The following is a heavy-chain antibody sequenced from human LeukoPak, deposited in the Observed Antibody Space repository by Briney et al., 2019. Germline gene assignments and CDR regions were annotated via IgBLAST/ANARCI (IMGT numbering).Heavy chain of an antibody. CDR2: IYYSGSI. V-gene: IGHV4-59*01. CDR3: ARDRKVRFDSSRYYWAYWYFDG. J-gene: IGHJ2*01. CDR1: GGSISSYY. D-gene: IGHD3-22*01. Sequence: SETLSLTCTVSGGSISSYYCSWIRQPPGKGLEWIGDIYYSGSINYNPSLKSRVTISVDTSKNQFSLKLSSVTAADAAVDYCARDRKVRFDSSRYYWAYWYFDGWGRGTLVTVSP.